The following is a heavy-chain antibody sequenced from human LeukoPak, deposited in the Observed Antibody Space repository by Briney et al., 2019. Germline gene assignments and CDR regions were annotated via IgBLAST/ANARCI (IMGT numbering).Heavy chain of an antibody. CDR3: ARDPDPRYSYGHYYYYGMDV. J-gene: IGHJ6*02. CDR2: NFTDGSP. D-gene: IGHD5-18*01. CDR1: GFNLSSKY. V-gene: IGHV3-53*01. Sequence: GGSLRLSCAASGFNLSSKYMNWVRQAPGKELEWVSVNFTDGSPYYAYSVKGRFTISRDNSKNTLYLQMNGLRAEDTAMYYCARDPDPRYSYGHYYYYGMDVWGQGTTVTVSS.